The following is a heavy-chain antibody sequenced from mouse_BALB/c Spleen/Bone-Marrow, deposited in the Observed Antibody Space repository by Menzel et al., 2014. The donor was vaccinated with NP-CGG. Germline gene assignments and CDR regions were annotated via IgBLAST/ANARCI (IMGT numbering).Heavy chain of an antibody. D-gene: IGHD1-1*01. V-gene: IGHV7-3*02. CDR1: GFTFTDYY. CDR2: IRNKANGYTT. Sequence: VVESGGGLVQPGGSLRLSCATSGFTFTDYYMSWVRQPPGKALEWLGFIRNKANGYTTEYSASVKGRFTISRDNSQSILYLQMNTLRAEDSATYYCARDRGGLLHDYWGQGTTLTVSS. J-gene: IGHJ2*01. CDR3: ARDRGGLLHDY.